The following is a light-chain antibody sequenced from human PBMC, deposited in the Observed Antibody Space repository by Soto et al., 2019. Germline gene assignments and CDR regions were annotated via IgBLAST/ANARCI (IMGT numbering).Light chain of an antibody. CDR3: QQYGSSSIT. CDR1: QSVSSY. CDR2: GAS. V-gene: IGKV3-20*01. Sequence: IVXXXXPXSLXXXPVERXXLSXRASQSVSSYLAWYQQKPGQAPRLLIYGASSRATGIPDRFSGSGSGTDFTLTISRLEPEDFAVYYCQQYGSSSITLGQGTRLEIK. J-gene: IGKJ5*01.